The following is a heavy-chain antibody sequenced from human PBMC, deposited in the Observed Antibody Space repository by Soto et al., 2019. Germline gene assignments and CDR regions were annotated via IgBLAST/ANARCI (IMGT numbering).Heavy chain of an antibody. CDR3: ARVRKQWLEEFDY. V-gene: IGHV1-3*01. CDR1: GYTFTSYA. Sequence: ASVKVSCKASGYTFTSYAMHWVRQAPGQRLEWMGWINAGNGNTKYSQKFQGRVTITRDTSASTAYMELSSLRSEDTVVYYCARVRKQWLEEFDYWGQGTLVTVSS. CDR2: INAGNGNT. D-gene: IGHD6-19*01. J-gene: IGHJ4*02.